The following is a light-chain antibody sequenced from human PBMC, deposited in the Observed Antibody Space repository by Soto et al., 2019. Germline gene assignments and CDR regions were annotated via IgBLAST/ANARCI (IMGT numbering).Light chain of an antibody. Sequence: QSVLTQPPAASGSLGQPVTISCTGTSSDVGGYDYVSWFQQYPGKAPQLMIYEVNKRPSGVPDRFSGSKSGNTASLTVSGLQAEDEADYYCSSYAGTNSVIFGGGTKVTVL. CDR2: EVN. CDR3: SSYAGTNSVI. CDR1: SSDVGGYDY. J-gene: IGLJ2*01. V-gene: IGLV2-8*01.